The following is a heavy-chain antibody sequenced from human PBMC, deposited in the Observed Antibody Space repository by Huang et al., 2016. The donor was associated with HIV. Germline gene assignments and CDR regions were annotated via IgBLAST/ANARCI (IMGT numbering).Heavy chain of an antibody. CDR3: ARGGLRWPAPFDF. CDR1: GYTFSDYY. V-gene: IGHV1-2*02. Sequence: QVQLVQSGAEAKKPGASVRVSCKTAGYTFSDYYVHWVRQAPGQGLQWVGCINPNTAGTNYAQRFQGRLTVTRDRSITTAYMDLTWLTSDDTAVYYCARGGLRWPAPFDFWGQGTLVTVSS. D-gene: IGHD4-17*01. CDR2: INPNTAGT. J-gene: IGHJ4*02.